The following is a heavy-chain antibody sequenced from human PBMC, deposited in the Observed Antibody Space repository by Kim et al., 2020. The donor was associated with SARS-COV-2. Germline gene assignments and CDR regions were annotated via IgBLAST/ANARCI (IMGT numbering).Heavy chain of an antibody. CDR3: ATAYDSSGYYLRGFDY. D-gene: IGHD3-22*01. J-gene: IGHJ4*02. Sequence: KFQGRVTMTEDTSTDTAYMELSSLRSEDAAVYYCATAYDSSGYYLRGFDYWGQGTLVTVSS. V-gene: IGHV1-24*01.